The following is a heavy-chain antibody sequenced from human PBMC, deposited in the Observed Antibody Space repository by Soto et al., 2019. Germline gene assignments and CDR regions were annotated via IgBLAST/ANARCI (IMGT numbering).Heavy chain of an antibody. D-gene: IGHD3-22*01. Sequence: SQTLSLTCTVFGGSISSSSYSWSWIRKHPGKGLEWIGYVYFSGNTDYNPSLKSRVTVSVDTSKKQFSLRLTSVTVADTAVYYCARLGYDSSGYPIWFDPWGQGTLVTVSS. CDR3: ARLGYDSSGYPIWFDP. V-gene: IGHV4-31*03. CDR2: VYFSGNT. J-gene: IGHJ5*02. CDR1: GGSISSSSYS.